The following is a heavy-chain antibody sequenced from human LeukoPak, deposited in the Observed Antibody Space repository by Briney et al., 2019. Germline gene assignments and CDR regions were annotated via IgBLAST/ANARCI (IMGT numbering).Heavy chain of an antibody. CDR2: IYYSGST. CDR3: ARDYYGSGSLGGYYYYYGMDV. V-gene: IGHV4-61*01. CDR1: GGSVSSGSYY. D-gene: IGHD3-10*01. Sequence: KPSETLSPTCTVSGGSVSSGSYYWSWIRQPPGKGLEWIGYIYYSGSTNYNPSLKSRVTISVDTSKNQFSLKLSSVTAADTAVYYCARDYYGSGSLGGYYYYYGMDVWGQGTTVTVSS. J-gene: IGHJ6*02.